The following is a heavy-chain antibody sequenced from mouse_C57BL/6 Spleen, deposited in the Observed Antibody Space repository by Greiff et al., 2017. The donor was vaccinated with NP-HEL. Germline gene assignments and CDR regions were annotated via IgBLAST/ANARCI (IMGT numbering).Heavy chain of an antibody. D-gene: IGHD2-1*01. CDR2: ISNLAYSI. Sequence: EVQVVESGGGLVRPGGSLKLSCAASGFTFSDYGMAWVRQAPRKGPEWVAFISNLAYSIYYADTVTGRFTISRENAKNTLYLEMSSLRSEDTAMYYCARHHNGNHYAMDYWGQGTSVTVSS. CDR3: ARHHNGNHYAMDY. CDR1: GFTFSDYG. V-gene: IGHV5-15*01. J-gene: IGHJ4*01.